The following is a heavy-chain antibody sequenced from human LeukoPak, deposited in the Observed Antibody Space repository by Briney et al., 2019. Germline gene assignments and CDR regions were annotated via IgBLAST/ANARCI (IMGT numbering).Heavy chain of an antibody. CDR1: ASTFTSYG. CDR3: ARERDGYNYEFDY. V-gene: IGHV1-18*01. D-gene: IGHD5-24*01. J-gene: IGHJ4*02. CDR2: ISAYNGNT. Sequence: ASVNLSCKASASTFTSYGISWVRQAPGQGLEWMGWISAYNGNTNYAQKLQGRVTMTTDTSTSTAYMELRSLRSDDTAVYYCARERDGYNYEFDYWGQGTLVTVSS.